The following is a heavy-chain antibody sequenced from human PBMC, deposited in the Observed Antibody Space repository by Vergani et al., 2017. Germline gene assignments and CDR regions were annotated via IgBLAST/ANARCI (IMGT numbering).Heavy chain of an antibody. D-gene: IGHD1-26*01. CDR3: ARLGVSLDY. Sequence: EVQVVESGGGLIKPGGSLRLSCVVSGITFKNAWINWVRQAPGKGLEWVANIKQDGSEKYYVDSVKGRFTISRDNAKNSLYLQMNSLRAEDTAVYYCARLGVSLDYWGQGTLVTVSS. CDR1: GITFKNAW. CDR2: IKQDGSEK. J-gene: IGHJ4*02. V-gene: IGHV3-7*01.